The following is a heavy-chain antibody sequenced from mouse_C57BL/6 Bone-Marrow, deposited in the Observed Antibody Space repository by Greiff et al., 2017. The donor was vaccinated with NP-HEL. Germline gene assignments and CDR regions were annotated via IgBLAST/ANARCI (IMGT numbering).Heavy chain of an antibody. D-gene: IGHD2-4*01. CDR3: AREGGLRRRTYAMDY. CDR1: GFTFSDYY. CDR2: INYDGSST. J-gene: IGHJ4*01. Sequence: EVQRVESEGGLVQPGRSMKLSCTTSGFTFSDYYMAWVRQVPEKGLDWVANINYDGSSTYYLDSLKSRFIISRDNAKNILYLQMSSLKSEDTATYYCAREGGLRRRTYAMDYWGQGTSVTVSS. V-gene: IGHV5-16*01.